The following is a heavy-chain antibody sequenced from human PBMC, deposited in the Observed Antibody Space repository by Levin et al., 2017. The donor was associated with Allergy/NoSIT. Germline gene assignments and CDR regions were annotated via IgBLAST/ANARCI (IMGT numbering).Heavy chain of an antibody. Sequence: EASVKVSCKTSGYTFTAYYLQWLRQAPGQGFEWMGRVNPNNGGTDFPQKFQGRVTMTRDTSISTAYLELSRLRSDDTAVYYCATVNNLYCTSSSCGTFDYWGQGTLVSVSS. CDR3: ATVNNLYCTSSSCGTFDY. D-gene: IGHD2-2*01. V-gene: IGHV1-2*06. J-gene: IGHJ4*02. CDR2: VNPNNGGT. CDR1: GYTFTAYY.